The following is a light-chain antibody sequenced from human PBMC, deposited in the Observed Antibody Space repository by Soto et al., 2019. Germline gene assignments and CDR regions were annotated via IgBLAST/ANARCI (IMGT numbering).Light chain of an antibody. V-gene: IGLV2-14*01. CDR1: SSDVGGYNY. CDR2: DVS. J-gene: IGLJ2*01. Sequence: QSVLTQPASVSGSPGQSITISCTGTSSDVGGYNYVSWYQQHPGKAPKLMIYDVSNRPSGVSNRFSVSKSGNTASLTVSGLQAEGEADYYCSSYTSSSSVVFGGGTKLTVL. CDR3: SSYTSSSSVV.